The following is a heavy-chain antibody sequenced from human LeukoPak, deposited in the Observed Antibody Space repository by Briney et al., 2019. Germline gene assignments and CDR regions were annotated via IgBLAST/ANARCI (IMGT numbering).Heavy chain of an antibody. J-gene: IGHJ4*02. Sequence: QPGGSLRLSCAASGFTFSSYGMHWVRQAPGKGLEWVAFIQYDGSNKYYADSVKGRFTISRDNSKNTVYLQMNSLSTEDTALYYCAKDLWEWHYGSGTYYDYWGQGTLVTVSS. V-gene: IGHV3-30*02. D-gene: IGHD3-10*01. CDR2: IQYDGSNK. CDR3: AKDLWEWHYGSGTYYDY. CDR1: GFTFSSYG.